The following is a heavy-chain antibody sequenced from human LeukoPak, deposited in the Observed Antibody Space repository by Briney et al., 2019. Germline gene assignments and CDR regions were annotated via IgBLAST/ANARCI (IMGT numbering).Heavy chain of an antibody. CDR1: GDSITSTF. J-gene: IGHJ4*02. CDR3: ARGEFPNY. V-gene: IGHV4-59*01. D-gene: IGHD3-10*01. CDR2: IYYTGIT. Sequence: SETLSLTCTVSGDSITSTFWNWIRQPPGRGLEWIGYIYYTGITNYNPSLKSRVTISLDTSKKQFSLKMTSATAADTAVYYCARGEFPNYWGQGTLVTVSS.